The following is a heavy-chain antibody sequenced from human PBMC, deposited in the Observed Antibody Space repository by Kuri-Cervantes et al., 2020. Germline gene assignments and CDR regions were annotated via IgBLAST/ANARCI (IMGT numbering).Heavy chain of an antibody. J-gene: IGHJ6*02. CDR1: GGSFSGYY. D-gene: IGHD2-2*01. V-gene: IGHV4-34*01. CDR3: AGARYCSSTSCYHTGVGMDV. Sequence: SETLSLTCAVYGGSFSGYYWSWIRQPPGKGLEWIGEINHSGSTNYNPSLKSRVTISVDTSKNQFSLKLSSVTAADTAVYYCAGARYCSSTSCYHTGVGMDVWGQGTTVTVSS. CDR2: INHSGST.